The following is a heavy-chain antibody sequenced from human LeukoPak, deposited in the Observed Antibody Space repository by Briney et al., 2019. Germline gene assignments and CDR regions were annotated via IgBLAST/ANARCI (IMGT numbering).Heavy chain of an antibody. D-gene: IGHD3-22*01. Sequence: SETLSLTCTVSGGSISSYYWSWIRQPPGEGLEWIGYIYYSGSTNYNPSLKSRVTISVDTSKNQFSPNLSSVTAADTAVYYCARRAYSSGYYYFDYWGQGTLVTVSS. V-gene: IGHV4-59*01. CDR2: IYYSGST. CDR1: GGSISSYY. J-gene: IGHJ4*02. CDR3: ARRAYSSGYYYFDY.